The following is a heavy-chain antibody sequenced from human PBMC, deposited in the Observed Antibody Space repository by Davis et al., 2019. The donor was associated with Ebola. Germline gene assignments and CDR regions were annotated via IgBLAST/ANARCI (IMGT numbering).Heavy chain of an antibody. CDR2: IIPIFGTA. Sequence: SAQVSCKASAGTFSSYAISWVRHAPGQGLEWMGGIIPIFGTANYAQKFQGRVTITADESTSTAYMELSSLRSEDTAVYYCARVMRAVVAANANWFDPWGQGTLVTVSS. V-gene: IGHV1-69*13. CDR1: AGTFSSYA. CDR3: ARVMRAVVAANANWFDP. J-gene: IGHJ5*02. D-gene: IGHD2-15*01.